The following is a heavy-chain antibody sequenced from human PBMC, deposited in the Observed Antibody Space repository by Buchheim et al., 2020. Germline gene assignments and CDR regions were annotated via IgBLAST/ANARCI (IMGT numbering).Heavy chain of an antibody. V-gene: IGHV3-23*01. CDR1: GFTFSSYA. J-gene: IGHJ4*02. D-gene: IGHD2-8*01. CDR3: AKVRLRGDCTNGVCYTGFDY. Sequence: EVQLLKSGGGLVQPGGSLRLSCAASGFTFSSYAMSWVRQAPGKGLEWVSAISGSGGSTYYADSVKGRFTISRDTSKNTLYLQMNSLRAEDTAVYYCAKVRLRGDCTNGVCYTGFDYWGQGTL. CDR2: ISGSGGST.